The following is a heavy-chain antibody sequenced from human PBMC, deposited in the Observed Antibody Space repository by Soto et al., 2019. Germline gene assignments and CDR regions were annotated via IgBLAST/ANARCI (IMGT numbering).Heavy chain of an antibody. CDR2: IVVGSGNT. D-gene: IGHD3-22*01. CDR3: AASYYDSSSFDI. V-gene: IGHV1-58*01. CDR1: GFTLTSSA. J-gene: IGHJ3*02. Sequence: SVKVSCKASGFTLTSSAVRRVRQARGQRLDWIGWIVVGSGNTNYAQKFQERVTITRDMSSSTAYMELSSLRSEDTAVYYCAASYYDSSSFDIRGQGTPVTVSS.